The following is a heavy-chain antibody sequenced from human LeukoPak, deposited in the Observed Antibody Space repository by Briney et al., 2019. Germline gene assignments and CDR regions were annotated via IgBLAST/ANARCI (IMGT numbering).Heavy chain of an antibody. CDR1: GCTFSNYA. D-gene: IGHD7-27*01. CDR2: IIPILGIA. CDR3: ATRTGDASDI. J-gene: IGHJ3*02. Sequence: SVKVSFKCAGCTFSNYAISWVREAPGQGLEWMGRIIPILGIANYAQKFQGRVTITADKSTSTAYMELSSLRSEDTAVYYCATRTGDASDIWGQGTMVTVSS. V-gene: IGHV1-69*04.